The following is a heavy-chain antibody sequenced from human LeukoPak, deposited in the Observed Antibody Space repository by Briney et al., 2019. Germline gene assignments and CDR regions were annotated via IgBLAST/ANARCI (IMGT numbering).Heavy chain of an antibody. J-gene: IGHJ4*02. Sequence: GGSLRLSCAASGFTFGYYSINWVRQAPGKGLEWVSSITPTSTSIYYADAVKGRFTISRDNAKSSLYLQMNSLRAEDTALYYCVRLRRKSDRNAYYYYYNFWGQGVLVTVSS. D-gene: IGHD3-10*01. CDR1: GFTFGYYS. CDR3: VRLRRKSDRNAYYYYYNF. CDR2: ITPTSTSI. V-gene: IGHV3-21*01.